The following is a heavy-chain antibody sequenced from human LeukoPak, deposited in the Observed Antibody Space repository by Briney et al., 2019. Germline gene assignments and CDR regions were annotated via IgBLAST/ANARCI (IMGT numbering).Heavy chain of an antibody. CDR2: INHSGST. J-gene: IGHJ4*02. V-gene: IGHV4-34*01. CDR1: GGSFSGYY. CDR3: ARGRRRSRVAGTRFDY. D-gene: IGHD6-19*01. Sequence: SETLSLTCAVYGGSFSGYYCSWIRQPPGKGLEWIGEINHSGSTNYNPSLKSRVTISVDTSKNQFSLKLSSVTAADTAVYYCARGRRRSRVAGTRFDYWGQGTLVTVSS.